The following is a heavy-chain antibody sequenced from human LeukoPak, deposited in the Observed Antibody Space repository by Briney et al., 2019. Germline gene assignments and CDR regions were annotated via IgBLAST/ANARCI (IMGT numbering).Heavy chain of an antibody. CDR3: ARDRNWGDLDY. CDR1: GGCFSGYY. CDR2: INHSGST. V-gene: IGHV4-34*01. Sequence: SETLSLTCAVYGGCFSGYYWSWIRQPPGKGLEWIGEINHSGSTNYNPSLKSRVTISVDTSKNQFSLKLSSVTAADTAVYYCARDRNWGDLDYWGQGTLVTVSS. J-gene: IGHJ4*02. D-gene: IGHD7-27*01.